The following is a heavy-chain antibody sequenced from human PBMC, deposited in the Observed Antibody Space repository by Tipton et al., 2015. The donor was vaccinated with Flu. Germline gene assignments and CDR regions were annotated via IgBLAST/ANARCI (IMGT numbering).Heavy chain of an antibody. D-gene: IGHD2-2*01. Sequence: QLVQSGGGLIQPGGSLRLSCAASGFTVTSSHMSWVRQAPGKGLEWVSVIYGGGTTDYADSVKGRFTISRDKSKNALYLQMSSLRAEDTAVYYCARGPQVPVWPYYYGMDVWGQGTTVTVSS. CDR1: GFTVTSSH. V-gene: IGHV3-53*01. J-gene: IGHJ6*01. CDR2: IYGGGTT. CDR3: ARGPQVPVWPYYYGMDV.